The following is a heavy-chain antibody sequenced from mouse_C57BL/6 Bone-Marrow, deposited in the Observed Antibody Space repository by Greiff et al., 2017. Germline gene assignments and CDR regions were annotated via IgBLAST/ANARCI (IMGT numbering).Heavy chain of an antibody. J-gene: IGHJ2*01. CDR1: GFSFNTYA. CDR3: VRWGYGSSYGFDY. CDR2: IRSKSNNYAT. Sequence: EVKVMESGGGLVQPKGSLKLSCAASGFSFNTYAMNWVRQAPGKGLEWVARIRSKSNNYATYYADSVKDRFTISRDDSESMLYLQMNNLKTEDTAMYYCVRWGYGSSYGFDYWGQGTTLTVSS. D-gene: IGHD1-1*01. V-gene: IGHV10-1*01.